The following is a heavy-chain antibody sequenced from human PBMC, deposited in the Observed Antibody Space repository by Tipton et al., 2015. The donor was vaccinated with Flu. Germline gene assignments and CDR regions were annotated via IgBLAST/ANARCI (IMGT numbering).Heavy chain of an antibody. CDR1: GYSSTNYW. J-gene: IGHJ3*01. D-gene: IGHD5-12*01. CDR2: IHPDASDT. V-gene: IGHV5-51*03. CDR3: ARRIVATIWAFDV. Sequence: QLVQSGAEVKRPGASLKISCQASGYSSTNYWIAWVRQVPGKGLEWMGMIHPDASDTRYSPSFQGHVSMSADKSIRTAYLHVSSLKASDTAMYYCARRIVATIWAFDVWGQGTMVSVSS.